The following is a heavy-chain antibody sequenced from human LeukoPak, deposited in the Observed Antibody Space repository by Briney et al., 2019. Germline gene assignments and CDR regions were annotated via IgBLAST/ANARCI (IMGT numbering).Heavy chain of an antibody. V-gene: IGHV3-15*01. CDR1: GFTFSNAW. D-gene: IGHD5-24*01. Sequence: PGGSLRLSCAAPGFTFSNAWVTWVRQAPGKGLEWVGRIKSIASGATIDNAAPVRGRFTVSRGDSKNMVYLHMNSLKTEDTAVYYCATTVATIAGMDHWGQGALVTVSS. CDR3: ATTVATIAGMDH. J-gene: IGHJ4*02. CDR2: IKSIASGATI.